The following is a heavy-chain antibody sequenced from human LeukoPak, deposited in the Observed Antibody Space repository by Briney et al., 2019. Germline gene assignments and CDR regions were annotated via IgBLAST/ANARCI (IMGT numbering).Heavy chain of an antibody. D-gene: IGHD6-13*01. Sequence: PSETLSLTCTVSGDSLSSSTYYWGWIRQPPGKGLEWIGSMLYSGSTYYNPSLKSRVTISLDTSKNQFSLSLNSVTAADTAVFYCARHFRTNSWHSDFDYWGPGTLVTVSS. V-gene: IGHV4-39*01. J-gene: IGHJ4*02. CDR3: ARHFRTNSWHSDFDY. CDR2: MLYSGST. CDR1: GDSLSSSTYY.